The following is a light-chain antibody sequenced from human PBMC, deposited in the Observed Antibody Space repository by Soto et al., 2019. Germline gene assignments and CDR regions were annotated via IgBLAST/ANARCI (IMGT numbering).Light chain of an antibody. CDR3: QQYDNSPWT. V-gene: IGKV3-20*01. CDR2: GAS. CDR1: QSVSSSF. Sequence: EIVLTQSPGTLSLSPGERATLSCRASQSVSSSFLAWYQQKPGQAPRLLIYGASSRATGIPDRFSGSGSGTDFSLTISRLEPEDCAVYYCQQYDNSPWTFGQGTKVAIK. J-gene: IGKJ1*01.